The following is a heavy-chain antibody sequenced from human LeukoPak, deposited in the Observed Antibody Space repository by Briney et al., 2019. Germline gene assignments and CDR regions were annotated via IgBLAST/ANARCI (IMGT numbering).Heavy chain of an antibody. CDR1: GYTLTSYD. J-gene: IGHJ4*02. CDR3: ARNENYNCDY. CDR2: ISAYSGYT. Sequence: ASVKVSCKASGYTLTSYDISWVRQAPGQGLEWMGWISAYSGYTNFAQKFQDRVTMTTDTSTSTAYMELRSLRSDDTAVYYCARNENYNCDYWGQGTLVTVSS. V-gene: IGHV1-18*01. D-gene: IGHD5-24*01.